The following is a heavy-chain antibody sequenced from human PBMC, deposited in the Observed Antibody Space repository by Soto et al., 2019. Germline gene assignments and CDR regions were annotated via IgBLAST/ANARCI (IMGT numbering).Heavy chain of an antibody. D-gene: IGHD5-18*01. V-gene: IGHV4-4*02. CDR3: ASSGYSYGPRDY. Sequence: SETLSLTCAVSGGSISSSNWWNWVRQPPGKGLEWIGEIYHSGSTNYNPSLKSRVTISVDKSKNQFSLKLSSVTAADTAVYYCASSGYSYGPRDYWGQGTLVTVSS. J-gene: IGHJ4*02. CDR2: IYHSGST. CDR1: GGSISSSNW.